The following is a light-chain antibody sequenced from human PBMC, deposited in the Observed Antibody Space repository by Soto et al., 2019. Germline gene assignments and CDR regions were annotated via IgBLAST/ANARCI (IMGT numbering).Light chain of an antibody. CDR1: QSVNIN. J-gene: IGKJ4*01. V-gene: IGKV3D-15*01. Sequence: EIVMTQSPVTLSASPGERVTLSCRASQSVNINLAWYQQRHGQAPRVLIYGASNRASGIPDKFSGSGSGTDFTLTISSLEPDDFALYFCQQYKDWPLLTFGGGTRVEIK. CDR3: QQYKDWPLLT. CDR2: GAS.